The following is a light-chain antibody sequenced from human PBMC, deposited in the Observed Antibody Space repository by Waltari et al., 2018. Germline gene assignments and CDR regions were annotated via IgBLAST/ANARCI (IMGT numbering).Light chain of an antibody. CDR2: EVS. J-gene: IGKJ2*01. Sequence: DVVMTQTPLSLSVTPGQPVSISCKSGQSLLQTNGKTYFYWYLQKPGQSPQLLMYEVSSRISGVPDRFSGSGSGTDFTLKISRVEAEDVGIYYCMQSTHIPYTFGQGTKLEIK. CDR3: MQSTHIPYT. CDR1: QSLLQTNGKTY. V-gene: IGKV2-29*02.